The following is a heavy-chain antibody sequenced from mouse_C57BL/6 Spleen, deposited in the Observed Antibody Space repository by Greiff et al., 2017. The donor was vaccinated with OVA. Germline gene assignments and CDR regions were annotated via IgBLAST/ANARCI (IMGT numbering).Heavy chain of an antibody. D-gene: IGHD4-1*01. Sequence: VQLVESGAELVRPGTSVKMSCKASGYTFTNYWIGWAKQRPGHGLEWIGDIYPGGGYTNYNEKFKGKATLTADKSSSTAYMQFSSLTSEDSAIYYCARRADWEGDWYFDVWGTGTTVTVSS. V-gene: IGHV1-63*01. CDR1: GYTFTNYW. CDR3: ARRADWEGDWYFDV. CDR2: IYPGGGYT. J-gene: IGHJ1*03.